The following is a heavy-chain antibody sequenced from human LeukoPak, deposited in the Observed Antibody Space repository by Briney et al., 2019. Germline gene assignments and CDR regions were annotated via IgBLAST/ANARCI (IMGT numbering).Heavy chain of an antibody. Sequence: GGSLRLSCEASGFTFSDYYMSWIRQAPGKGLEWISYISGSSSHINYADSVKGRFTISRDNAKKSVYLQMDSLRAEDTAVYYCARDQIGSWWGQGTLVIVSS. D-gene: IGHD6-13*01. CDR1: GFTFSDYY. J-gene: IGHJ4*02. V-gene: IGHV3-11*06. CDR3: ARDQIGSW. CDR2: ISGSSSHI.